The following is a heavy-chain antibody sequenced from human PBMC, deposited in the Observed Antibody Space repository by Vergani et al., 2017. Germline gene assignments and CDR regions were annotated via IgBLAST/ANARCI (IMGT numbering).Heavy chain of an antibody. J-gene: IGHJ5*01. CDR2: IRNKNDGGKA. Sequence: EVQVVESGGGLIKPGGSLRLSCVVSGITFKNAWINWVRQAPGKGLEWIGRIRNKNDGGKADYAAPLKGRFTISRDDSKDSAFLVVNNLTNEDTAVYFCYNNYHDCREQGAMVADS. D-gene: IGHD5-18*01. V-gene: IGHV3-15*01. CDR1: GITFKNAW. CDR3: YNNYHDCREQGAMVADS.